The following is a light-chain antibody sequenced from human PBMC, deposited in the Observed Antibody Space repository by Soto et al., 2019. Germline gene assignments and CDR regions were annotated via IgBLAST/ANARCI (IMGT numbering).Light chain of an antibody. V-gene: IGLV2-8*01. CDR2: EVS. J-gene: IGLJ3*02. Sequence: QSALTQAPSASGSPGQSVTIPCTGTSSDIGAYNYVSWYQQHPGKAPKLMIHEVSKRPSGVPDRFSGSKSGNTASLTVSGLQAEDEADYYCSSYAGSNDRWVFGGGTKLTVL. CDR1: SSDIGAYNY. CDR3: SSYAGSNDRWV.